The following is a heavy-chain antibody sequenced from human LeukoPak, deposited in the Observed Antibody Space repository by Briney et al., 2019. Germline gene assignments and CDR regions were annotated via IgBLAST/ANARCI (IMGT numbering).Heavy chain of an antibody. Sequence: SETLSLTCAVYGGSFSGYYWSWIRQPPGKGLEWIGEINHSGSTNYNPSLKSRVTISVDTSKNQFSLKLSSETAADTAVYYCAREGDYGDYYWGQGTLVTVSS. CDR2: INHSGST. D-gene: IGHD4-17*01. V-gene: IGHV4-34*01. J-gene: IGHJ4*02. CDR3: AREGDYGDYY. CDR1: GGSFSGYY.